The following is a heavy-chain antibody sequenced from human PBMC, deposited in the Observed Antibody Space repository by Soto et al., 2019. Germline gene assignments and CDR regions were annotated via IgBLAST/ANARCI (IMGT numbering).Heavy chain of an antibody. CDR2: ISYDGSNK. V-gene: IGHV3-30*18. D-gene: IGHD3-10*01. CDR1: GFTFSSYG. Sequence: QVQLVESGGGVVQPGRSLRLSCAASGFTFSSYGMHWVRQAPGKGLEWVAVISYDGSNKYYADSVKGRFTISRDNSKNTLYLQMDSLRAEDLAVYYCAKTVGYGSGSYYYYYYYGMDVWGQGTTVTVSS. CDR3: AKTVGYGSGSYYYYYYYGMDV. J-gene: IGHJ6*02.